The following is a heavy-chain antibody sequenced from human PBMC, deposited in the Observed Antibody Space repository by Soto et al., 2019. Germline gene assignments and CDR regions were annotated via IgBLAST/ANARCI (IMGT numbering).Heavy chain of an antibody. D-gene: IGHD2-2*01. J-gene: IGHJ6*02. CDR3: ARDAPYYCSSTSCQGGDVYDYYYYGMDV. CDR2: INHSGST. CDR1: GGSFSGYY. V-gene: IGHV4-34*01. Sequence: ASETLSLTCAVYGGSFSGYYWSWIRQPPGKGLEWIGEINHSGSTNYNPSLKSRVTISVDTSKNQFSLKLSSVTAADTAVYYCARDAPYYCSSTSCQGGDVYDYYYYGMDVWGQGTTVTVSS.